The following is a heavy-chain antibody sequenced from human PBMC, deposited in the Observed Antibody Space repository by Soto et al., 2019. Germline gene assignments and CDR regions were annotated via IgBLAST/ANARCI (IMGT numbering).Heavy chain of an antibody. Sequence: SETLSLTCIVSGESISSSSYYWGWILQRPGKGLEWIGSIYYSGRTYYNPSFKSRVTISIDTSKNQFSLKLSSVTATDTAVYYCARQRTTVVTQASFDHWGQGALVTVSS. D-gene: IGHD2-21*02. CDR2: IYYSGRT. J-gene: IGHJ4*02. V-gene: IGHV4-39*01. CDR3: ARQRTTVVTQASFDH. CDR1: GESISSSSYY.